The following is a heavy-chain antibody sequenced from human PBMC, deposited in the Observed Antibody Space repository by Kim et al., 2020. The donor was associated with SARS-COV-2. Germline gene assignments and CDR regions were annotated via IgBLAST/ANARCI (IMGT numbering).Heavy chain of an antibody. V-gene: IGHV3-11*01. CDR1: GFTFSDYY. CDR3: ARDGPRARRLTIFAAPPLGWFDP. Sequence: GGSLRLSCAASGFTFSDYYMSWIRQAPGKGLEWVSYISSTGAKIYYADSVKGRFTISRDNTKNSLHLQMNSLRAEDTAVYYCARDGPRARRLTIFAAPPLGWFDPWGQGTLVTVSS. CDR2: ISSTGAKI. D-gene: IGHD3-3*01. J-gene: IGHJ5*02.